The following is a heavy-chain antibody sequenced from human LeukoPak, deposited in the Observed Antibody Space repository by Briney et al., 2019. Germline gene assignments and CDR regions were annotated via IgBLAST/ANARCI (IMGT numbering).Heavy chain of an antibody. CDR1: GYTFTAYY. V-gene: IGHV1-2*02. Sequence: ASVKVSCKASGYTFTAYYIHWVRQAPGQGLEWMAWINPNNGDTNYAQKFLGRVTVTSDTSISTAYMELSRLTSDDTAIYYCVRELTRLDVDDYWGQGTLVTVFS. CDR3: VRELTRLDVDDY. D-gene: IGHD4-11*01. CDR2: INPNNGDT. J-gene: IGHJ4*02.